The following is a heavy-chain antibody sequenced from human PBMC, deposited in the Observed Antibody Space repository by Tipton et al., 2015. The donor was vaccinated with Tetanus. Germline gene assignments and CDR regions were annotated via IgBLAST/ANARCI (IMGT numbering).Heavy chain of an antibody. CDR1: GGSFSGHY. J-gene: IGHJ5*02. D-gene: IGHD3-22*01. V-gene: IGHV4-34*01. Sequence: TLSLTCAVSGGSFSGHYWSWIRQPPGEGLEWIGEINPSGGASYNPSLKSRVTISVDTSKNQFSLKLTSVTAADTAVYYCARGAYSYDSSGYYYLLDPWGQGTLVTVSS. CDR3: ARGAYSYDSSGYYYLLDP. CDR2: INPSGGA.